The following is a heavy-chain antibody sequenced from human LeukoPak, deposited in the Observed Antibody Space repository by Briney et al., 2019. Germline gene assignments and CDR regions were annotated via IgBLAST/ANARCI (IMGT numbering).Heavy chain of an antibody. Sequence: GGSLRLSCAASGFTFSSYGMHWVRQAPGKGLEWVAFIRYDGSNKYYADSVKGRLTISRDNSKNTLYLQMNSLRAEDTAVYYCARDHSSSPEGVYYFDYWGQGTLVTVSS. V-gene: IGHV3-30*02. J-gene: IGHJ4*02. CDR3: ARDHSSSPEGVYYFDY. D-gene: IGHD6-6*01. CDR2: IRYDGSNK. CDR1: GFTFSSYG.